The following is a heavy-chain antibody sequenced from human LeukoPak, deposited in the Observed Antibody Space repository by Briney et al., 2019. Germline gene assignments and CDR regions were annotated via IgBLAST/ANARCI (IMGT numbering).Heavy chain of an antibody. CDR2: ISAYNGNT. D-gene: IGHD6-13*01. CDR3: ARDSPIKQQLVEPY. CDR1: GYTFTSYG. V-gene: IGHV1-18*01. J-gene: IGHJ4*02. Sequence: ASVKVSCKASGYTFTSYGISWVRRAPGQGLEWMGWISAYNGNTNYAQKLQGRVTMTTDTSTSTAYMEPRSLRSDDTAVYYCARDSPIKQQLVEPYWGQGTLVTVSS.